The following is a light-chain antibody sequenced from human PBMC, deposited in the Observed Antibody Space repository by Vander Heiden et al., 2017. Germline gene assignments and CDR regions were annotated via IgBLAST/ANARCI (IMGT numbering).Light chain of an antibody. J-gene: IGKJ5*01. V-gene: IGKV1-8*01. Sequence: ANRMTQSPSSLSASTGDRVTITCRASQGISIYLAWYQQKPGKAPKLLIYAASTVQSGVPSSFSGSGSGTDFTLTISCLQSEDFATYYCQQYNSYPITFGQGTRLEIK. CDR3: QQYNSYPIT. CDR1: QGISIY. CDR2: AAS.